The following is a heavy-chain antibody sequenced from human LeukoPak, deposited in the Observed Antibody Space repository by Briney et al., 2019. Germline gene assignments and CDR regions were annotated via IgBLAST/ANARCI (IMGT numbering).Heavy chain of an antibody. V-gene: IGHV4-31*03. CDR1: GGSISSGGYY. CDR3: GRGDLTYYDFWSGYFGAFDY. CDR2: IYYSGST. D-gene: IGHD3-3*01. J-gene: IGHJ4*02. Sequence: SQTLSLTCTVSGGSISSGGYYWSWIRQHPGKGLEWIGYIYYSGSTYYNPSLKSRVTISVDTSKNQFSLKLSSVTAADTAVYYCGRGDLTYYDFWSGYFGAFDYWGQGTLVTVSS.